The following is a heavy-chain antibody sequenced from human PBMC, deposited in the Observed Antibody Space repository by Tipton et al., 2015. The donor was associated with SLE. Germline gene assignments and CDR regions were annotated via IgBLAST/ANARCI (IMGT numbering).Heavy chain of an antibody. CDR1: GGSIDTYH. J-gene: IGHJ3*02. D-gene: IGHD6-13*01. CDR2: IFYSGSV. V-gene: IGHV4-59*13. CDR3: ARVVYSFSDAFDI. Sequence: TLSLTCSVSGGSIDTYHWSWVRQAPGQGLEWIGNIFYSGSVTYNPPLKSRVTISIDTSKNQFSLRLTSLTAADTAVYYCARVVYSFSDAFDIWGQGTLVTVSS.